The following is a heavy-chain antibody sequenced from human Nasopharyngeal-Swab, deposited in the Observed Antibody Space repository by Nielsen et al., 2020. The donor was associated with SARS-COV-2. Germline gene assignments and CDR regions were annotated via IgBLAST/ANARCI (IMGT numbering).Heavy chain of an antibody. Sequence: ASLKVSCKASGYTFTGSYMHWVRHAPGQGLEWLGSINPNSGGTNYAQKFQGRVTMTRDTSISIAYMELSRLRSDDTAVYYCARVGNSGYCSGGSCYSLNYWGQGTLVTVSS. CDR3: ARVGNSGYCSGGSCYSLNY. CDR1: GYTFTGSY. V-gene: IGHV1-2*02. D-gene: IGHD2-15*01. CDR2: INPNSGGT. J-gene: IGHJ4*02.